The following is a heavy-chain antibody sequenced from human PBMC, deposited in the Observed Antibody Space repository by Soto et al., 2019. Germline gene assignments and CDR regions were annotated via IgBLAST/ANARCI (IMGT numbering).Heavy chain of an antibody. CDR3: ATTPRYWLSPFDP. Sequence: SETLSLTCTVSGGSISSGDSYWSWIRQHPGKGLEWIGYIYYGGSTYYNPSLKSRVTISVDTSKNQFSLKLSSLTAADTAVYYCATTPRYWLSPFDPWGQGTLVTVSS. CDR2: IYYGGST. CDR1: GGSISSGDSY. V-gene: IGHV4-31*03. J-gene: IGHJ5*02. D-gene: IGHD2-15*01.